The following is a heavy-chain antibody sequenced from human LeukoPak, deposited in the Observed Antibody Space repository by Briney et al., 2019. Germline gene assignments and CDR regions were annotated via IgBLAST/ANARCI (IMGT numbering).Heavy chain of an antibody. V-gene: IGHV3-21*01. J-gene: IGHJ4*02. CDR1: GFSFSSYA. CDR3: AKDSSGGLWFGEFHYYFDY. CDR2: ISSSSGYI. Sequence: GGSLRLSCAVSGFSFSSYAMNWVRQAPGKGLEWASSISSSSGYIYYTDSVKGRFTISRDNAKNSLYLQMNSLRAEDTAVYYCAKDSSGGLWFGEFHYYFDYWGQGILVTVSS. D-gene: IGHD3-10*01.